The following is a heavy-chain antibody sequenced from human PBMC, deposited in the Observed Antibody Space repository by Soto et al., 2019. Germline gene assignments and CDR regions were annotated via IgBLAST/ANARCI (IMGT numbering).Heavy chain of an antibody. CDR3: ARVGDSSGWGGHAIDY. Sequence: GGSLRLSCAASGFALSDSAVHWVRQASGKGLEWVGRSRSKANTYATAYAEPVNGRFTISRDESMNTLYLQMNSLRAEDTAVYYCARVGDSSGWGGHAIDYWGQGTLVTVSS. V-gene: IGHV3-73*01. CDR2: SRSKANTYAT. CDR1: GFALSDSA. J-gene: IGHJ4*02. D-gene: IGHD6-19*01.